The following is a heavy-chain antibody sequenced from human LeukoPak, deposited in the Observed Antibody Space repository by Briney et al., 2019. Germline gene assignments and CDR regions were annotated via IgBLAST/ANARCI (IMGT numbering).Heavy chain of an antibody. CDR2: IYHTGST. CDR3: ARGAAAGPYYYYYGMDV. D-gene: IGHD6-13*01. CDR1: TGSLSISNW. Sequence: SETLSLTCAVSTGSLSISNWWSWVRQPPGKGLEWFGEIYHTGSTKYNPSLKSRVTISLDESKNQFSLKLSSVTAADTAVYYCARGAAAGPYYYYYGMDVWGQGTTVTVSS. J-gene: IGHJ6*02. V-gene: IGHV4-4*02.